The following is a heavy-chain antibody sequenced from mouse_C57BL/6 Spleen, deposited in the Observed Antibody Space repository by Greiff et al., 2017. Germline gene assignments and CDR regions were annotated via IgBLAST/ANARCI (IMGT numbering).Heavy chain of an antibody. CDR3: GREREAMDY. CDR1: GYTFTDYN. J-gene: IGHJ4*01. V-gene: IGHV1-18*01. Sequence: EVQLQQSGPELVKPGASVKIPCKASGYTFTDYNMDWVKQSHGKSLEWIGDINPNNGGTIYNQKFKGKATLTVDKSSSTAYMELRSLTSEETAVYYCGREREAMDYWGQGTSVTVSS. CDR2: INPNNGGT.